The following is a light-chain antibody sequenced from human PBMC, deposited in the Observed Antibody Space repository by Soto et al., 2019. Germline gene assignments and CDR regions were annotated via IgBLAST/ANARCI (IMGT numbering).Light chain of an antibody. V-gene: IGLV1-40*01. CDR3: QSYDSSLAVV. CDR2: GNN. J-gene: IGLJ3*02. CDR1: SSNIGAGYD. Sequence: QSVLTQPPSVSGAPGQRVTISCTGSSSNIGAGYDVHWYQHLPGTAPKLLISGNNNRPSGVPDRFSGYKSGTSASLAITGLQAEDEVDYYCQSYDSSLAVVFGGGTKLTVL.